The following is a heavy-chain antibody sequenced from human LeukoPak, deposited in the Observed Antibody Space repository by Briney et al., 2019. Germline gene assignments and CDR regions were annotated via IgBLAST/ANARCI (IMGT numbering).Heavy chain of an antibody. CDR3: ATQAAAAARYYYYYYMDV. D-gene: IGHD6-13*01. CDR1: GYSFTSYW. CDR2: IYPGDSDT. Sequence: GESLKISCKGSGYSFTSYWIGWVRQMPGKGLEWMGIIYPGDSDTRYSPSFQGQVTISADKSISTAYLQWSSLKASDTAMYYCATQAAAAARYYYYYYMDVWGKGTTVTVSS. J-gene: IGHJ6*03. V-gene: IGHV5-51*01.